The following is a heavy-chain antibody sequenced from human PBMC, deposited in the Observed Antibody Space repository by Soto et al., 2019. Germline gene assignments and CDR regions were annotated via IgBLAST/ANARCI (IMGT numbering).Heavy chain of an antibody. Sequence: GASVKVSCKASGNTLTGYFLHWVRQARGQGLEWLGWLNSNSGGTKIAQKFQGRLTMTRDTSISTAYMELSRLRSDDTAVYYCARTTSYGDSTKLDYWGQGTLVTVSS. CDR2: LNSNSGGT. CDR1: GNTLTGYF. V-gene: IGHV1-2*02. CDR3: ARTTSYGDSTKLDY. J-gene: IGHJ4*02. D-gene: IGHD4-17*01.